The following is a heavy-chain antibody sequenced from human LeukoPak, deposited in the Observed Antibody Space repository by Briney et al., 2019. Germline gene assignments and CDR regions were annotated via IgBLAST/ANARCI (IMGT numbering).Heavy chain of an antibody. J-gene: IGHJ1*01. CDR1: GFTFSSYA. Sequence: GGSQRLSCAASGFTFSSYAMRWVRQAPGKGLEWVSAISGSGGSTYYADSVKGRFTISRDNSKNTLYLQMNSLRAEDTAVYYCAKDYSSGWYYFQHWGQGTLVTVSS. CDR2: ISGSGGST. V-gene: IGHV3-23*01. D-gene: IGHD6-19*01. CDR3: AKDYSSGWYYFQH.